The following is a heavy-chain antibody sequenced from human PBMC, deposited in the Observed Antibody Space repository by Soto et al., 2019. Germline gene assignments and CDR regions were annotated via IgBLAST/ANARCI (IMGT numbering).Heavy chain of an antibody. CDR3: ARGGGYYYGSGSYPGDAFDI. V-gene: IGHV3-7*03. D-gene: IGHD3-10*01. J-gene: IGHJ3*02. Sequence: PGGSLRLSCAASGFTFSSYWMIWVRQAPGKGLEWVANIKQDGSEKYYVDSVKGRFTISRDNAKNSLYLQMNSLRAEDTAVYYCARGGGYYYGSGSYPGDAFDIWGQGTMVTVSS. CDR2: IKQDGSEK. CDR1: GFTFSSYW.